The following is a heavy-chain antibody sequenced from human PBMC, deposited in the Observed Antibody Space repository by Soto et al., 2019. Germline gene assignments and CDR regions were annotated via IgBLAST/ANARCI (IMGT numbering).Heavy chain of an antibody. CDR3: ARIASTGRGWDV. D-gene: IGHD6-13*01. CDR2: IKQDGSEQ. V-gene: IGHV3-7*01. J-gene: IGHJ6*02. Sequence: EVQLVESGGGLVQPGGSLRLSCAASGFTFSSYWMSWVRQAPVKGLEWVGNIKQDGSEQNYVDFVKGRFTISRDNVNNSLYPQMNSLRAEDTAVYYCARIASTGRGWDVWGQGTTVVVSS. CDR1: GFTFSSYW.